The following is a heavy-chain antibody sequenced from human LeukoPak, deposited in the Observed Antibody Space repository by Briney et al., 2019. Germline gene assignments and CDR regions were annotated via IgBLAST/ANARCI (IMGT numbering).Heavy chain of an antibody. J-gene: IGHJ4*02. D-gene: IGHD4-17*01. CDR3: ARDGPDYGDYVNFDY. CDR2: ISDYNGKT. Sequence: ASVKVSCKASGYMFTNYGISWLRQAPGQGLEWMGWISDYNGKTNYAQKLQGRVTMTTDTSTSIAYMELRSLKSDDTAVYYCARDGPDYGDYVNFDYWGQGTLVTVSS. CDR1: GYMFTNYG. V-gene: IGHV1-18*04.